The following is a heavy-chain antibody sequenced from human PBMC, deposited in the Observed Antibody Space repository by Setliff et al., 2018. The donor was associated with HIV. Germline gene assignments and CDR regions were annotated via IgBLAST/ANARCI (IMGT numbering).Heavy chain of an antibody. D-gene: IGHD3-10*01. Sequence: GASVKVSCKASGGTFSSYAISWVRQAPGQGLEWMGGIIPILGIANYAQKFQGRLTITTDESTSTAYMELSSLRSEDTAVYFCARPEYKDGSGSYSNWGQGTLVTVSS. CDR3: ARPEYKDGSGSYSN. V-gene: IGHV1-69*10. CDR2: IIPILGIA. J-gene: IGHJ4*02. CDR1: GGTFSSYA.